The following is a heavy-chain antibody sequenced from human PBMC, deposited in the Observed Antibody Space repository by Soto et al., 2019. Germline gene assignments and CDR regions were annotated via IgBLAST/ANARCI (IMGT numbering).Heavy chain of an antibody. J-gene: IGHJ4*02. Sequence: TWGSLRLSCAASGFTFSSDAMSWVRQAPGKGLEWGSAISGSGGSTYYADSVKGRCTISRDNSKNTLYLQMNSLTAADNAVYSRPHHLWTLSYSNYYFDSWGQGTLVTVSS. CDR2: ISGSGGST. CDR1: GFTFSSDA. V-gene: IGHV3-23*01. D-gene: IGHD4-4*01. CDR3: PHHLWTLSYSNYYFDS.